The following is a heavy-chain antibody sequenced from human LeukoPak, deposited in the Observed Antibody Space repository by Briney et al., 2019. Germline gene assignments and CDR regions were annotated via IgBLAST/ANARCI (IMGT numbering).Heavy chain of an antibody. Sequence: ASVKVSCKVSGYTLTELSMHWVRQAPGKGLEWMGGFDPEDGETIYAQKFQGRVTMTEDTSTDTAYMELSSLRSDDTAVYYCARESLLWFGELLLNYWGQGTLVTVSS. V-gene: IGHV1-24*01. CDR2: FDPEDGET. J-gene: IGHJ4*02. CDR3: ARESLLWFGELLLNY. CDR1: GYTLTELS. D-gene: IGHD3-10*01.